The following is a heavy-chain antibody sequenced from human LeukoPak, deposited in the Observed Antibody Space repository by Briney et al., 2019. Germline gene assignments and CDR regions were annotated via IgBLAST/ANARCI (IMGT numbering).Heavy chain of an antibody. CDR1: GGSISTYY. J-gene: IGHJ5*02. CDR2: IYYSGST. D-gene: IGHD1-26*01. V-gene: IGHV4-59*01. CDR3: ARGALVGASSGNWFDP. Sequence: PETLSLTCTVSGGSISTYYWNWIRQPPGKGLEWIGYIYYSGSTNYNPSLKSRVTISVDTSKNQFSLKLSSVTAADTAVYYCARGALVGASSGNWFDPWGQGTLVTVSS.